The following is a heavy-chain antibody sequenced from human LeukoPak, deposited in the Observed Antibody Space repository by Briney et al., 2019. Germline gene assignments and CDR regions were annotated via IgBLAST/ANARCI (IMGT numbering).Heavy chain of an antibody. CDR2: IYYSGAT. D-gene: IGHD1-26*01. V-gene: IGHV4-39*01. Sequence: SDTLSLTCTVSAGSISSSTYYWGWIRQPPGKGLEWIGSIYYSGATYYNPSLKSRVTISIDTSKNQFSLRLSSVTAADTAVYYCASAGSGSYYHFDYWGQGTLVTVSS. CDR3: ASAGSGSYYHFDY. CDR1: AGSISSSTYY. J-gene: IGHJ4*02.